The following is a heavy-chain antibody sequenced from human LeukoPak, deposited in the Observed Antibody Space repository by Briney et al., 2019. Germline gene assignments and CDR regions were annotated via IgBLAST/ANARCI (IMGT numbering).Heavy chain of an antibody. CDR2: MSHSGST. Sequence: PSETLSLTCAVYGGSFSGYYWSWVRQPPGKGLEWIGEMSHSGSTSYTPSLRSRVIISVDTSKNQFSLKLSSVTAADTAVYYCARGLSVVGFDYWGQGTLVTVSS. CDR3: ARGLSVVGFDY. J-gene: IGHJ4*02. CDR1: GGSFSGYY. V-gene: IGHV4-34*01. D-gene: IGHD2-15*01.